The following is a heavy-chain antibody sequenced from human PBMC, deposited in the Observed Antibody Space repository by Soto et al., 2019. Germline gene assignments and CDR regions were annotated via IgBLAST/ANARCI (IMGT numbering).Heavy chain of an antibody. V-gene: IGHV4-34*01. Sequence: QVQLQQWGAGLLKPSETLSLTCAVYGGSFSGYYWSWIRQPPGKGLEWVGEINHSGSTNYNPSLTSRVTISVDTSKNQFSRKLSSVTAADTAVYYCARIAAAGKGLEYFQHWGQGTLVTVSS. CDR3: ARIAAAGKGLEYFQH. D-gene: IGHD6-13*01. CDR2: INHSGST. J-gene: IGHJ1*01. CDR1: GGSFSGYY.